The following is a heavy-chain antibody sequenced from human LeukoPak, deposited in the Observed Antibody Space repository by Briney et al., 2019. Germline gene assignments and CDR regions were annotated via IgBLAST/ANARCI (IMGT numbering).Heavy chain of an antibody. V-gene: IGHV4-59*01. CDR1: GGSMTNSY. CDR3: ARGQEGVYWYFDV. J-gene: IGHJ2*01. D-gene: IGHD3-16*01. Sequence: SETLSLTCTVSGGSMTNSYWNWVRQPPGKGLEWIGYVYFSGSTNSTPSLMSRVTMSVDTAMNQFSLHLGSVTAADTAVYYCARGQEGVYWYFDVWGRGALVTVSS. CDR2: VYFSGST.